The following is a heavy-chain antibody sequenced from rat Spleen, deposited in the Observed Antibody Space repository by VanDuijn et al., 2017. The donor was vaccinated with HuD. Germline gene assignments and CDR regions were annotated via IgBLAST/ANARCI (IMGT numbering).Heavy chain of an antibody. Sequence: EVQLVESGGGLVQPGRSLKLSCVASAFTFGDFGMNWIRQAPTEGLEWVASITNSGRSTYYRDSVKGRFTISRDNAKSTLYLQMNSLRSEDTATYYCTRDVYYGSDYWGQGVMVTVSS. J-gene: IGHJ2*01. CDR3: TRDVYYGSDY. CDR1: AFTFGDFG. CDR2: ITNSGRST. V-gene: IGHV5-19*01. D-gene: IGHD1-6*01.